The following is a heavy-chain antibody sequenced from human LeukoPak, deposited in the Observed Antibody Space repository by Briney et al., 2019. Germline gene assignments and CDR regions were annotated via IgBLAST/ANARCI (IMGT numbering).Heavy chain of an antibody. D-gene: IGHD3-22*01. CDR1: GGSIGSYC. CDR3: ARDYYDTSGYPLRYFDY. J-gene: IGHJ4*02. Sequence: KTSETLSLTCTVSGGSIGSYCWNWIRQPPGKGLEWIGYIYYSGSTNYNPSLKSRVTISVDTSKNQFSLKLSSVTAADTAVYYCARDYYDTSGYPLRYFDYWGQGTLVTVSS. V-gene: IGHV4-59*01. CDR2: IYYSGST.